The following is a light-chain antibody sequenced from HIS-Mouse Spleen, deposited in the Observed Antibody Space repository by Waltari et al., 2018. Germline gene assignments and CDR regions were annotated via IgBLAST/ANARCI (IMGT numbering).Light chain of an antibody. CDR1: PFPKKL. J-gene: IGLJ2*01. Sequence: SYELTQPPPVSVSPGQTARITCSGEPFPKKLSYWYQQKSGQAPVLVIYEDSKRPSGIPERFSGSSSGTMATLTISGAQVEDEADYYCYSTDSSGNHRVFGGGTKLTVL. CDR2: EDS. V-gene: IGLV3-10*01. CDR3: YSTDSSGNHRV.